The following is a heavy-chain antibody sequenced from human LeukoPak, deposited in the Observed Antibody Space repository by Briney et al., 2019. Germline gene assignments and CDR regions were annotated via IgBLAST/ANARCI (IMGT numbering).Heavy chain of an antibody. CDR1: GYTFTSYG. J-gene: IGHJ6*02. CDR3: ARVGAVVWELLRYYYYYGMDV. CDR2: MNPNSGNT. Sequence: EASVKVSCKASGYTFTSYGISWVRQAPGQGLEWMGWMNPNSGNTGYAQKFQGRVTMTRNTSISTAYMELSSLRSEDTAVYYCARVGAVVWELLRYYYYYGMDVWGQGTTVTVSS. D-gene: IGHD1-26*01. V-gene: IGHV1-8*02.